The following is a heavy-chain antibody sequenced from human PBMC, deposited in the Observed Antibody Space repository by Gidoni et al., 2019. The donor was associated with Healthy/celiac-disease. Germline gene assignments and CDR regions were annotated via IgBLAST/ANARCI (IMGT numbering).Heavy chain of an antibody. J-gene: IGHJ4*02. CDR1: GGSISSSSYY. CDR2: IYYRGST. D-gene: IGHD3-9*01. V-gene: IGHV4-39*01. CDR3: ARLDYDILTGYYLGDY. Sequence: QLQLQESGPGLVKPSETLSLTCTVSGGSISSSSYYWGWIRQHPGKGLAWIGSIYYRGSTSYNPSLKSRVTISVDTSKNQFSLKLSSVTAADTAVYYCARLDYDILTGYYLGDYWGQGTLVTVSS.